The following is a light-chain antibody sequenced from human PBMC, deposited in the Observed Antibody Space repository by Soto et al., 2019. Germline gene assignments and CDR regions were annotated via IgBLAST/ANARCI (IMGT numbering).Light chain of an antibody. CDR2: GAS. J-gene: IGKJ5*01. CDR3: QQRSNWPWT. Sequence: ELVMTQSPATLSVSPGERATLSCRASQSVSSSHLAWYQQKPGQAPRLLISGASSRATGIPDRFSGSGSGTDFTLTISSLEPEDFAVYYCQQRSNWPWTFGQGTRLEI. V-gene: IGKV3D-20*02. CDR1: QSVSSSH.